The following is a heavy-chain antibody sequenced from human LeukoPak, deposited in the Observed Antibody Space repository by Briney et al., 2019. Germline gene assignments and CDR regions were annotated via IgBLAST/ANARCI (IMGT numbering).Heavy chain of an antibody. D-gene: IGHD1-26*01. J-gene: IGHJ4*02. CDR3: ARAERIVGAPFDY. V-gene: IGHV3-48*01. CDR1: GFTFSGYS. CDR2: ISSPSSTI. Sequence: PGGSLRLSCAASGFTFSGYSMNWVRQAPGKGLEWLSYISSPSSTIYYADSVRGRFTISRDNSKNTLYLQMNSLRAEDTVVYYCARAERIVGAPFDYWGQGTLVTVSS.